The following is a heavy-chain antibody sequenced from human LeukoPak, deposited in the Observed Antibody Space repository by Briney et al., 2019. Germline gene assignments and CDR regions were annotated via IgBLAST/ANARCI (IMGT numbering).Heavy chain of an antibody. CDR2: INHSGST. Sequence: SETLSLTCAVYGGSFSGYYWSWIRQPPGKGLEWIGEINHSGSTNYNPSLKSRVTISVDTSKNQFSLKLSSVTAADTAVYYCARANLALDYWGQGTLVTVSS. J-gene: IGHJ4*02. CDR3: ARANLALDY. CDR1: GGSFSGYY. V-gene: IGHV4-34*01. D-gene: IGHD1-14*01.